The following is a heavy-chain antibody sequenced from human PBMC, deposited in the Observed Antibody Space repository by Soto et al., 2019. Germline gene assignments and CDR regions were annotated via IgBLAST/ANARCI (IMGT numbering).Heavy chain of an antibody. D-gene: IGHD2-15*01. J-gene: IGHJ5*02. CDR2: IYYSGST. CDR3: AREVVAGWFDP. V-gene: IGHV4-31*02. Sequence: SETLSLTCTVSGGSIGSGGYYWSWIRQHPGKGLEWIGYIYYSGSTYYNPSLKSRVTISVDTSKNQFSLKLSSVTAADTAVYYCAREVVAGWFDPWGQGTLVTVSS. CDR1: GGSIGSGGYY.